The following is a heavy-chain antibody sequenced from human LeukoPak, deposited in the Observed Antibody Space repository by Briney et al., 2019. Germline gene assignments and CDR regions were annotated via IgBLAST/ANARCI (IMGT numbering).Heavy chain of an antibody. CDR2: ISGSGGST. J-gene: IGHJ4*02. Sequence: GGSLRLSCAASGFTFSSYAMSWVRQAPGKGLEWVSAISGSGGSTYYADSVKGRFTISRDNSKNTLYLQMNSLRAEDTAVYYCARVMGSYYDFWSGLDYWGQGTLVTVSS. D-gene: IGHD3-3*01. CDR3: ARVMGSYYDFWSGLDY. V-gene: IGHV3-23*01. CDR1: GFTFSSYA.